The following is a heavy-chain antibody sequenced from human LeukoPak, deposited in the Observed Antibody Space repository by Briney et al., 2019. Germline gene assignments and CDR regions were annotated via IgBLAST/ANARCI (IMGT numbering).Heavy chain of an antibody. D-gene: IGHD3-22*01. V-gene: IGHV4-59*01. CDR3: ARSKNYYDSSGYYHFDF. CDR1: GGSISSYY. J-gene: IGHJ4*02. CDR2: IYYSGST. Sequence: SETLSLTCTVSGGSISSYYWSWIRQPPGKGLEWVGSIYYSGSTNYNPSLKSRVTISVDTSKNQFSMKLSSVTAADTAVYYCARSKNYYDSSGYYHFDFWGRGTRVTVSS.